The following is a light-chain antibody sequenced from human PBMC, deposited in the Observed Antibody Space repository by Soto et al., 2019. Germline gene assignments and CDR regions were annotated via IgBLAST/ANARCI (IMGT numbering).Light chain of an antibody. Sequence: EIVLTQSPGTLSLSPGERATLSCRASQSVSSSYLAWYQQKPGQAPRLLIYGASSRATGIPDRFSGSGSGTDFTLTIRRLEPEDFAVYYCQQYGNSWTFGQGTKVEIK. CDR3: QQYGNSWT. V-gene: IGKV3-20*01. CDR2: GAS. CDR1: QSVSSSY. J-gene: IGKJ1*01.